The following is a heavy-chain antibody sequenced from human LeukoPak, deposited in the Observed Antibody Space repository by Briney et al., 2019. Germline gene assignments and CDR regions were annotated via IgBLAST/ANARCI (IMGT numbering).Heavy chain of an antibody. J-gene: IGHJ4*02. CDR2: VSAYADDT. CDR1: GYTFSSYG. D-gene: IGHD2-15*01. V-gene: IGHV1-18*01. CDR3: ARDCIGCHGFDY. Sequence: ASVKVSCKASGYTFSSYGISWVRQAPGQGLEWMGWVSAYADDTNYVQKFQGRVTMTTDTSTSTAYMELRSLRSDDTAVYYCARDCIGCHGFDYWGQGTLVSVSS.